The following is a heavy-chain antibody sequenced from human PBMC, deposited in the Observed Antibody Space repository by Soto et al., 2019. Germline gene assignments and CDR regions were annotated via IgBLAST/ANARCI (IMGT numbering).Heavy chain of an antibody. D-gene: IGHD6-13*01. V-gene: IGHV4-31*03. CDR1: GGSLSSGGYY. CDR3: ARAAAPPYYYFDY. Sequence: SETLSLTCPVSGGSLSSGGYYWSWIRQHPGKGLEWIGYIYYSGSTYYNPSLKSRVTISVDTSKNQFSLKLSSVTAADTAVYYCARAAAPPYYYFDYWGQGTLVTVSS. J-gene: IGHJ4*02. CDR2: IYYSGST.